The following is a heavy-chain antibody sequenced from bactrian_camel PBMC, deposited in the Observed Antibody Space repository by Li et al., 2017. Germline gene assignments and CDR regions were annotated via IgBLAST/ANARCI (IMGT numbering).Heavy chain of an antibody. J-gene: IGHJ4*01. CDR1: GGIFTNNC. Sequence: HVQLVESGGGSVQVGGSLRLSCVASGGIFTNNCMGWFRQAPGAEREGLASIYTGGGGIYYADSVKGRFTISLDVTKTWVNLQMNNLKPDDTALYYCAAGARPLRGTCAYKYWGQGTQVTVS. V-gene: IGHV3S54*01. D-gene: IGHD1*01. CDR3: AAGARPLRGTCAYKY. CDR2: IYTGGGGI.